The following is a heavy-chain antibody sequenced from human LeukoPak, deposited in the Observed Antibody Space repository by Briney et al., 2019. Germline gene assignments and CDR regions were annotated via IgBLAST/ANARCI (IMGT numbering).Heavy chain of an antibody. CDR3: AKDDAWLRFLY. CDR2: INWNGGST. V-gene: IGHV3-20*04. Sequence: GGSLRLSCAASGFTFDDYGMSWVRQAPGKGLEWVSGINWNGGSTGYADSVKGRFTISRDNSKNTLYLQMNSLRAEDTAIYYCAKDDAWLRFLYWGQGTLVTVSS. CDR1: GFTFDDYG. J-gene: IGHJ4*02. D-gene: IGHD5-12*01.